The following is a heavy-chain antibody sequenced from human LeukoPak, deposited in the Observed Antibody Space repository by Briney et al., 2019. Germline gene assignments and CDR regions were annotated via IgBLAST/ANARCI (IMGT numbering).Heavy chain of an antibody. CDR2: ISGYNGNT. Sequence: GASVKVSCKTSGYTFTHYGISWVRQAPGQGLEWMGWISGYNGNTNYAQKFQGRVTMTTDTYTTTAYMELRSLRSDDTAVYYCARDLLVDYCFDYWGQGTLVSVSS. CDR1: GYTFTHYG. CDR3: ARDLLVDYCFDY. V-gene: IGHV1-18*01. D-gene: IGHD2-15*01. J-gene: IGHJ4*02.